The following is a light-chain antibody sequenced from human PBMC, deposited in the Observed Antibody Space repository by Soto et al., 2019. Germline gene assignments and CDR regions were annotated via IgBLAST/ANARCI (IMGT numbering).Light chain of an antibody. CDR3: QQRCNWPPVT. CDR1: QGISSY. V-gene: IGKV1-8*01. CDR2: AAS. Sequence: AIRMTQSPSSLSASTGDRVTITCRASQGISSYLAWYQQKPGKAPKLLIYAASTLQSGVPSRFSGSGSGTDFTLTISCLQSEDFATYYCQQRCNWPPVTFGGGTKVEIK. J-gene: IGKJ4*01.